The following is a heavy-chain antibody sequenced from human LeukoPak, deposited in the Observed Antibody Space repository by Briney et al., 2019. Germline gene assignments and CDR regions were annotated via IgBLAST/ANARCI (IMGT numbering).Heavy chain of an antibody. Sequence: SETLSLTCTVSGGSVSSVRYYWSWIRQPPGKGLEWIGYIFYSGSTNYNPSLKSRVTISVDTSTNQFCLKLRSVTAADTAVYYCARYCSSTSCYPAAGYYYSGMDVWGKGTTVTVSS. J-gene: IGHJ6*04. D-gene: IGHD2-2*01. CDR1: GGSVSSVRYY. CDR3: ARYCSSTSCYPAAGYYYSGMDV. CDR2: IFYSGST. V-gene: IGHV4-61*01.